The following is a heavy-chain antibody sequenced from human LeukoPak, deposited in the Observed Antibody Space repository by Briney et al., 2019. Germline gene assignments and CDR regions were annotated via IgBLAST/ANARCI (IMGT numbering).Heavy chain of an antibody. J-gene: IGHJ4*02. CDR3: ARGGAAAGDY. CDR2: IYYSGST. Sequence: SQTLSLTCTVSGGSISSGGYCWSWIRQHPGKGLEWIGYIYYSGSTYYNPSLKSRVTISVDTSKNQFSLKLSSVTAADTAVYYCARGGAAAGDYWGQGTLVTVSS. CDR1: GGSISSGGYC. V-gene: IGHV4-31*03. D-gene: IGHD6-13*01.